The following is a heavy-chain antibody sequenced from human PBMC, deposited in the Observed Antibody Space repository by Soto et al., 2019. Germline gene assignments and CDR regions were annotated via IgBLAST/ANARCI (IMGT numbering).Heavy chain of an antibody. CDR2: IYHSGST. Sequence: SETLSLTCAVSGGSISSSNWWSWVRQPPGXGLEWIGEIYHSGSTNYNPSLKSRVTISVDKSKNQFSLKLSSVTAADTAVYYCARNRGYYGSGSYYNEEPTTHPTYRMDVWGQGTTVTVSS. J-gene: IGHJ6*02. V-gene: IGHV4-4*02. CDR3: ARNRGYYGSGSYYNEEPTTHPTYRMDV. CDR1: GGSISSSNW. D-gene: IGHD3-10*01.